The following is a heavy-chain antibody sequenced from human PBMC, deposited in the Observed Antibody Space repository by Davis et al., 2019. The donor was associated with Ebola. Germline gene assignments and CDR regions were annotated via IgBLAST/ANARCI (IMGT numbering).Heavy chain of an antibody. CDR1: VITFSSYA. D-gene: IGHD3-10*01. J-gene: IGHJ4*02. V-gene: IGHV3-23*01. CDR2: FSGSGGSP. Sequence: GESLKISCTDSVITFSSYAMSWVPQAPGKGLEWASAFSGSGGSPYYAASVKGRFTISRDNSKNTLYLQMNSLRDEDTAVYYCVRQWFGETDWGQGTLVTVSS. CDR3: VRQWFGETD.